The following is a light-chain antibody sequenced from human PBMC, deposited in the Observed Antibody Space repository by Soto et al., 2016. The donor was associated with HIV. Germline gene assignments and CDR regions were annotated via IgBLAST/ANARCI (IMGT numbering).Light chain of an antibody. CDR1: QSLLRGNEYNY. Sequence: DIVLTQSPLYLPVSPGEPASISCRSSQSLLRGNEYNYLDWYVQKPGQSPQLLIYLGSNRASGVPDRFSDSGSGTDFTLKISRVEAEDAGIYYCMQGLHSPLFGGGTKLEIK. CDR3: MQGLHSPL. J-gene: IGKJ4*01. CDR2: LGS. V-gene: IGKV2-28*01.